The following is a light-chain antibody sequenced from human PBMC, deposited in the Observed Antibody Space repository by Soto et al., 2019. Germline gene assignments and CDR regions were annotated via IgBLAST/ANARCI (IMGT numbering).Light chain of an antibody. Sequence: EIVLTQSPATLSLSPGERATLSCRASQSVRSYLAWYQQKPGQAPRLLIYDASNRATGIPARFSGSGSGSVFPFNISSLEPEDFAVYYCQQRSNSPTFGGGTKVDIK. J-gene: IGKJ4*01. CDR2: DAS. CDR1: QSVRSY. V-gene: IGKV3-11*01. CDR3: QQRSNSPT.